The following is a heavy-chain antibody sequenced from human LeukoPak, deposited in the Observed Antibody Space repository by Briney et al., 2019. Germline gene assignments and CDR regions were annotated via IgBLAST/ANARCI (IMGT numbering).Heavy chain of an antibody. CDR1: GGSISSSSYY. CDR3: ARTKITIFGVVRNYFDY. Sequence: SETLSLTCTVSGGSISSSSYYWGWIRQSPGKGLEWIGSIYYSGSTYYNPSLKSRVTISVDTSKNQFSLKLSSVTAADTAVYYCARTKITIFGVVRNYFDYWGQGTLVTVSS. V-gene: IGHV4-39*07. D-gene: IGHD3-3*01. J-gene: IGHJ4*02. CDR2: IYYSGST.